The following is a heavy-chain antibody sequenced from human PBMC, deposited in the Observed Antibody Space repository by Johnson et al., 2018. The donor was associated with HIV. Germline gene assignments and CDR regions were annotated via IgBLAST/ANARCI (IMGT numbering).Heavy chain of an antibody. J-gene: IGHJ3*01. CDR3: ARERVGATAFDV. CDR1: GFTFSSYA. Sequence: VQLVESGGGVVQPGRSLRLSCAASGFTFSSYAMHWVRQAPGKGLEWVSFISSSGSTINYAASVKGRFTISRDNSKNNRYVQLNSLRAEDTAVYYCARERVGATAFDVWGQGTLVTVSS. D-gene: IGHD1-26*01. CDR2: ISSSGSTI. V-gene: IGHV3-48*01.